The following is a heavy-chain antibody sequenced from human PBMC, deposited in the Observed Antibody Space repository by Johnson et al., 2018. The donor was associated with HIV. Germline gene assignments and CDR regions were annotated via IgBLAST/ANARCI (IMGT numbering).Heavy chain of an antibody. CDR1: GFTFSSYW. Sequence: LVQPGGSLRLSCAASGFTFSSYWMSWVRQAPGKGLEWVANIKQGGSEKYFVDSLKGRFIISRDNAKNTLYLQMNSLRAEDTAVYYCAKDLGDAVGDTHDAFDIWGQGTMVTVSS. V-gene: IGHV3-7*01. CDR2: IKQGGSEK. J-gene: IGHJ3*02. D-gene: IGHD1-26*01. CDR3: AKDLGDAVGDTHDAFDI.